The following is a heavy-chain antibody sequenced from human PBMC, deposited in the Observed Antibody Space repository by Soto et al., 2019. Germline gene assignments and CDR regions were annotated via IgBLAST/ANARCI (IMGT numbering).Heavy chain of an antibody. CDR1: GFTFSSYA. V-gene: IGHV3-23*01. D-gene: IGHD3-22*01. Sequence: EVQLLESGGGLVQPGGSLRLSCAASGFTFSSYAMSWVRQAPGKGLEWVSAISGSGGSTYYADSVKGRFTISRDNSKNTMYLQMNSLRAEDTALYYCATEFYYYDSSGYESFDYWGQGTLVTVSS. CDR2: ISGSGGST. J-gene: IGHJ4*02. CDR3: ATEFYYYDSSGYESFDY.